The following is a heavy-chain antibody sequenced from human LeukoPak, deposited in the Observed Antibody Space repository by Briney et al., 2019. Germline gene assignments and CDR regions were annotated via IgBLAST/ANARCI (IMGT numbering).Heavy chain of an antibody. CDR2: ISGLSNYI. CDR3: ARDESGDNDAFDI. V-gene: IGHV3-21*01. J-gene: IGHJ3*02. D-gene: IGHD2-21*01. Sequence: GGSLRLSCAASGFTFSDYTMNWVRLAPGKGLEWVSSISGLSNYIYYADSLKSRFTISRGNTQNSLYLQMNSLRVEDTAIYYCARDESGDNDAFDIWGQGTLVTVSS. CDR1: GFTFSDYT.